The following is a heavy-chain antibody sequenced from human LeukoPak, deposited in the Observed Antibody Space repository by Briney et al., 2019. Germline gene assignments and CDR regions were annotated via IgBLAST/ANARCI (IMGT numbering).Heavy chain of an antibody. CDR3: TTPWGSYYH. V-gene: IGHV3-15*01. D-gene: IGHD1-26*01. CDR1: GFTFSNAW. CDR2: IKSKTDGGTT. Sequence: PGGSLRLSCAASGFTFSNAWMSWVRQAPGKGLEWVSRIKSKTDGGTTDYAAPVKGRFTISRDDSKNTLYLQMNSLKTEDTAVYYCTTPWGSYYHWGQGTLVTVSS. J-gene: IGHJ4*02.